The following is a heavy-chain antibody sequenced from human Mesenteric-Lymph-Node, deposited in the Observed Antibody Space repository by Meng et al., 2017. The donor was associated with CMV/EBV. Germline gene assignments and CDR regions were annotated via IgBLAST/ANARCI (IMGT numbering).Heavy chain of an antibody. Sequence: FSLRRSALHWVRPAPGRGLGWVAVISYDGGNNSYADSVKGRFPISRDNSKNTVYLQTNTLRAEDTAVFYCAKDSIWGYSGAYRYVDLWGQGTLVTVSS. CDR1: FSLRRSA. CDR2: ISYDGGNN. J-gene: IGHJ4*02. CDR3: AKDSIWGYSGAYRYVDL. D-gene: IGHD5-12*01. V-gene: IGHV3-30*18.